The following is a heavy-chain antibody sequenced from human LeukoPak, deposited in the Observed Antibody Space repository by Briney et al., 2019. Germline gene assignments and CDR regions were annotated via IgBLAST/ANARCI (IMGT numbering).Heavy chain of an antibody. V-gene: IGHV1-69*04. CDR3: ARVVLVVVTAIQPPGAFDI. J-gene: IGHJ3*02. D-gene: IGHD2-21*02. CDR1: GGTFGSYA. CDR2: IIPILGIA. Sequence: SVKVSCKASGGTFGSYAISWVRQAPGQGLEWMGRIIPILGIANYAQKFQGRVTITADKSTSTAYMELRSLRSDDTAVYYCARVVLVVVTAIQPPGAFDIWGQGTMVTVSS.